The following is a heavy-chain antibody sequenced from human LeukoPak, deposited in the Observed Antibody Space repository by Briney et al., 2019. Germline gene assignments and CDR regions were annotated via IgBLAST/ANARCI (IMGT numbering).Heavy chain of an antibody. D-gene: IGHD3-10*01. CDR2: LTGGGGST. Sequence: GGSLRLSCAASGFTFSSYAMSWVRQGPGKGLEWVSALTGGGGSTYYADSVKGRFTISRDNSKNTLYLQMNSLRAEDTAVYYCAKDLRAYYDGSGSYHHWGQGTLVTVSS. CDR3: AKDLRAYYDGSGSYHH. J-gene: IGHJ4*02. V-gene: IGHV3-23*01. CDR1: GFTFSSYA.